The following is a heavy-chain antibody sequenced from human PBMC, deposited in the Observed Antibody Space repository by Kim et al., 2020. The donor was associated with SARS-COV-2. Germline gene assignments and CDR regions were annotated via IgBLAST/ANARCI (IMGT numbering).Heavy chain of an antibody. V-gene: IGHV1-69*01. D-gene: IGHD4-17*01. CDR3: ARDSTTVIYYYYGMDV. J-gene: IGHJ6*02. Sequence: KFQGRVTITAEESTSTAYMELSSLRSEDTAVYYCARDSTTVIYYYYGMDVWGQGTTVTVSS.